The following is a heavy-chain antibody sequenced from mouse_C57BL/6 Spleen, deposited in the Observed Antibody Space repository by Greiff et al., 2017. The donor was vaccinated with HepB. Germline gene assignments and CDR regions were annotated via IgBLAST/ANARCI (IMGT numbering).Heavy chain of an antibody. Sequence: EVKLMESEGGLVQPGSSMKLSCTASGFTFSDYYLAWVRQVPEKGLEWVANINYDGSSTYYLDSLKSRFIISRDNAKYILYLQMSSLKSEDTATYYCARDFNLYWYFDVWGTGTTGTVSS. CDR1: GFTFSDYY. V-gene: IGHV5-16*01. J-gene: IGHJ1*03. D-gene: IGHD4-1*02. CDR3: ARDFNLYWYFDV. CDR2: INYDGSST.